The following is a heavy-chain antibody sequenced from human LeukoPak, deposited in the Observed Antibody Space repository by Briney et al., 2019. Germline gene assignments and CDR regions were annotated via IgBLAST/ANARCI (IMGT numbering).Heavy chain of an antibody. Sequence: GGSLRLSCAASGFTFDDYAMHWVRQAPGKGLECVSLISWDGGSTYYADSVKGRFTISRDNSKNSLYLQMNSLRAEDAALYYCAKDKEEGQYQLLFDYWGQGTLVTVSS. CDR1: GFTFDDYA. D-gene: IGHD2-2*01. V-gene: IGHV3-43D*03. J-gene: IGHJ4*02. CDR2: ISWDGGST. CDR3: AKDKEEGQYQLLFDY.